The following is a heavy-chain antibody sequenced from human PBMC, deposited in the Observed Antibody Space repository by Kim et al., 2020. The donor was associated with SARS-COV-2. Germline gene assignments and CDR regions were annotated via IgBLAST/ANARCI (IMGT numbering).Heavy chain of an antibody. Sequence: ASLKVSCKASGYTFTSYYMHWVRQAPGQGLEWMGIINPSGGSTSYAQKFQGRVTMTRDTSTSTVYMELSSLRSGDTAVYYCARDPTTVTDSYYYYYGMDVWGQGTTVTVSS. CDR1: GYTFTSYY. CDR2: INPSGGST. CDR3: ARDPTTVTDSYYYYYGMDV. J-gene: IGHJ6*02. V-gene: IGHV1-46*01. D-gene: IGHD4-17*01.